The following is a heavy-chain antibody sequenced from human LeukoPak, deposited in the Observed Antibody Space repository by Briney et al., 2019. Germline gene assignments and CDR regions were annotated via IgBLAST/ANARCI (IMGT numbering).Heavy chain of an antibody. CDR3: AKPNNQVAGYYYYYMDV. CDR1: GITFKEFA. Sequence: TGGALRLSWGGFGITFKEFAMHWGRQAPGKGVEWVSGISWNSGSIGYADSVKGRFTISGHNARNSLYLQMDSLRADDTALYYCAKPNNQVAGYYYYYMDVWGKGTTVTVSS. D-gene: IGHD1/OR15-1a*01. J-gene: IGHJ6*03. V-gene: IGHV3-9*01. CDR2: ISWNSGSI.